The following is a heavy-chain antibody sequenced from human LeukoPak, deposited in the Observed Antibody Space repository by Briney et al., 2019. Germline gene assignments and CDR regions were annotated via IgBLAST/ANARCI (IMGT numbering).Heavy chain of an antibody. Sequence: SETLSLTCAVYGGSFSGYYWSWIRQPPGKGLEWIGYIYYSGSTDYNPSLKSRVSISVDTSKNHLFLNLTSVTAADTAVYYCARGSGYSSSWNYYYGMDVWGQGTTVTVSS. V-gene: IGHV4-59*01. CDR2: IYYSGST. CDR3: ARGSGYSSSWNYYYGMDV. CDR1: GGSFSGYY. J-gene: IGHJ6*02. D-gene: IGHD6-13*01.